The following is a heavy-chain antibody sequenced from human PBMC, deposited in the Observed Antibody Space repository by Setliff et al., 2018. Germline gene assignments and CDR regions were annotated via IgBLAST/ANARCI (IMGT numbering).Heavy chain of an antibody. CDR3: ARVRNTQNGFFDY. CDR1: GFTFTSSA. Sequence: GASVKVSCKASGFTFTSSAVQWVRQARGQRLEWIGWIVVGSGNTNYAQKFQERVTISVDTSKNQFSLRLTSVTAADTAIYYCARVRNTQNGFFDYWSQGTLVTVSS. CDR2: IVVGSGNT. J-gene: IGHJ4*02. D-gene: IGHD1-1*01. V-gene: IGHV1-58*01.